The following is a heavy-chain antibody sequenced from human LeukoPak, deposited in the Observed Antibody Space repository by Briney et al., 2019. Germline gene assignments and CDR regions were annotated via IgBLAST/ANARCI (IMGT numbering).Heavy chain of an antibody. J-gene: IGHJ3*02. Sequence: ASVKVSCKTSGYTFTGYYMEWVRQAPGQGLEWMGWINSNSGGTDYAQKFQGRVTMTRDTSISTAYMELSRLRSDDTAVYYCARQRTDSTYRAFDIWGQGTMVTVSS. D-gene: IGHD2/OR15-2a*01. CDR1: GYTFTGYY. CDR2: INSNSGGT. CDR3: ARQRTDSTYRAFDI. V-gene: IGHV1-2*02.